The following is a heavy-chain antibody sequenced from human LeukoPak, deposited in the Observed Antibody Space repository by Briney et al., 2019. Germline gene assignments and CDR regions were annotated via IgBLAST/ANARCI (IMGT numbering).Heavy chain of an antibody. CDR2: ISWDGAFT. V-gene: IGHV3-43*01. Sequence: PGGSLRLSCAASGFTFGDYTMHWVRQVPGKGLEKVSLISWDGAFTYYADSVMGRFIVSRDNSKSALYLHMNSLRPEDTALYYCAKDLKSHRSMIYYLDKWGHGTLVTVCS. CDR1: GFTFGDYT. CDR3: AKDLKSHRSMIYYLDK. D-gene: IGHD3-10*01. J-gene: IGHJ4*01.